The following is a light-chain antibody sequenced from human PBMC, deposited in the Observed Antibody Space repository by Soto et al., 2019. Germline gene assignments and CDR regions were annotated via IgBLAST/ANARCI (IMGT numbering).Light chain of an antibody. CDR1: SSDVGAYNS. J-gene: IGLJ1*01. Sequence: QSVLTQPASVSGSPGQSITISCTGTSSDVGAYNSVSWYQQHPGKAPKLMLYDVSYRPSGVSNRFSGSKSGNTASLTISGLQTEDEANYYCISYTGSSTLYVFGTGTKLTVL. CDR3: ISYTGSSTLYV. V-gene: IGLV2-14*01. CDR2: DVS.